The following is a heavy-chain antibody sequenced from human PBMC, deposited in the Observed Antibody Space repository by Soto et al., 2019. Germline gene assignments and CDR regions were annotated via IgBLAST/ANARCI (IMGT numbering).Heavy chain of an antibody. Sequence: GESLKISCKGSGYSFTSYWIGWVRQMPGKGLEWMGSIYPSDSDATYNPSFQGHVTISADESLNTAYLQWSSLQASDTAIYYCARRFFPRSSSRPSHFDQWGQGTLVTVSS. CDR3: ARRFFPRSSSRPSHFDQ. CDR2: IYPSDSDA. CDR1: GYSFTSYW. J-gene: IGHJ4*02. V-gene: IGHV5-51*01. D-gene: IGHD6-6*01.